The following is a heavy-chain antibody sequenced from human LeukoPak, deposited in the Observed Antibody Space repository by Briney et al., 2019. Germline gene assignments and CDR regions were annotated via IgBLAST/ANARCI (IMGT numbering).Heavy chain of an antibody. Sequence: PGGSLRLSCAASGFTFSSYAMSWVRQAPGKGLEWASAISGSGGSTYYADSVKGRFTISRDNSKNTLYLQMNSLRAEDTAVYYCAKPPSQWLEFYQSDYWGQGTLVTVSS. J-gene: IGHJ4*02. V-gene: IGHV3-23*01. CDR3: AKPPSQWLEFYQSDY. D-gene: IGHD6-19*01. CDR2: ISGSGGST. CDR1: GFTFSSYA.